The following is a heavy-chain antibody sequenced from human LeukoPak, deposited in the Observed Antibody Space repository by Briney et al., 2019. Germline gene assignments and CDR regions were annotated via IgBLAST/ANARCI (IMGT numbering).Heavy chain of an antibody. V-gene: IGHV3-7*01. CDR3: ARDSYYYDSSGSPANAFDI. Sequence: GGSLRLSCAASGFTFSSYWMSWVRQALGKGLEWVANIKQDGSEKYYVDSVKGRFTISRDNAKNSLYLQMNSLRAEDTAVYYCARDSYYYDSSGSPANAFDIWGQGTMVTVSS. J-gene: IGHJ3*02. CDR2: IKQDGSEK. D-gene: IGHD3-22*01. CDR1: GFTFSSYW.